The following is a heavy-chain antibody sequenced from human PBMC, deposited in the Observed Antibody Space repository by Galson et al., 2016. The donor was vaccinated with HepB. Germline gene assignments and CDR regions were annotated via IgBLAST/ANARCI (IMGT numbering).Heavy chain of an antibody. J-gene: IGHJ4*02. D-gene: IGHD2-2*01. CDR3: AAMTNDY. CDR1: GFTFSTSW. Sequence: SLRLSCAASGFTFSTSWMSWVRQAPGKGLEWVANIKQDGSEKYYVDSVKGRFTISRDNAKNSLYLQMSSLRAEDTAVYHCAAMTNDYWGQGTLVTVSS. CDR2: IKQDGSEK. V-gene: IGHV3-7*01.